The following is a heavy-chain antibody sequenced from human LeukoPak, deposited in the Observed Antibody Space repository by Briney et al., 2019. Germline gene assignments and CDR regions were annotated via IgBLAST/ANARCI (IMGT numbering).Heavy chain of an antibody. CDR3: AKAYYGDYPFDY. V-gene: IGHV3-30*18. CDR2: ISYDGSNK. J-gene: IGHJ4*02. Sequence: GGSLRLSCAASGITFSSYGMHWVRQAPGKGLEWVAVISYDGSNKYYADSVKGRFTISRDNSKNTLYLQMNSLRAEDTAVYYCAKAYYGDYPFDYWGQGTLVTVSS. D-gene: IGHD4-17*01. CDR1: GITFSSYG.